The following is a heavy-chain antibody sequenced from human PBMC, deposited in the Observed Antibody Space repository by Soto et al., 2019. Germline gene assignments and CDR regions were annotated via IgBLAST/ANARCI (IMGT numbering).Heavy chain of an antibody. CDR1: GGTFSSYA. D-gene: IGHD5-18*01. Sequence: ASVKVSCKASGGTFSSYAISWVRQAPGQGLEWMGGIIPIFGTANYAQKFQGRVTITADKSTSTAYMELSSLRSEDTAVYYCASKHGYSYEESYYYGMDVWGQGTTVTVSS. CDR3: ASKHGYSYEESYYYGMDV. V-gene: IGHV1-69*06. J-gene: IGHJ6*02. CDR2: IIPIFGTA.